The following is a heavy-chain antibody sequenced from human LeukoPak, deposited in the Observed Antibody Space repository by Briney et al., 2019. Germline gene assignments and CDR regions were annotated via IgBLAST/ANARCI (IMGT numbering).Heavy chain of an antibody. D-gene: IGHD6-19*01. V-gene: IGHV4-39*01. CDR1: GGSISSSTYY. Sequence: SETLSLTCTVSGGSISSSTYYWGWIRRPPGKGLEWIGIISYSGSTHYNPSLKSRVTISVDTSKNQFSLNLRSVTAADTAVYYCARVPYTSGWLDALDIWGQGIMVTVSS. J-gene: IGHJ3*02. CDR2: ISYSGST. CDR3: ARVPYTSGWLDALDI.